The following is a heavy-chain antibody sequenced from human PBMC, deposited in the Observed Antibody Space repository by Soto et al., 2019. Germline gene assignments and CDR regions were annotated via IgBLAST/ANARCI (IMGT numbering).Heavy chain of an antibody. V-gene: IGHV1-2*02. CDR2: INPATGAA. CDR1: GYPVTAYY. Sequence: QLHLVQSGAVVKKPGASVTVSCSASGYPVTAYYMHWVRQAPGRGLEWMGGINPATGAAKYTQTFRGRVTMTRATSTGQVFMELGGLTAEDTGVFYCARGGGVGVAGSAAFDMWGQGTLVTVSS. CDR3: ARGGGVGVAGSAAFDM. J-gene: IGHJ3*02. D-gene: IGHD3-3*01.